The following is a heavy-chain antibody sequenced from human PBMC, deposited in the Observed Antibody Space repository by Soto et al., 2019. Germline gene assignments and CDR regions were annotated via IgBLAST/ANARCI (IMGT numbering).Heavy chain of an antibody. V-gene: IGHV4-59*05. CDR1: GFTFSTYW. J-gene: IGHJ4*02. CDR2: IHYSGST. D-gene: IGHD3-22*01. Sequence: VQLVESGGGLVQPGGSLRLSCAASGFTFSTYWMHWVRQAPGKGLVWIGSIHYSGSTYYNPSLKSRVTISGDTSKKQFSLKLTSVTAADAAVYYCAAHDSGGYYAEYWGQGTLVTVSA. CDR3: AAHDSGGYYAEY.